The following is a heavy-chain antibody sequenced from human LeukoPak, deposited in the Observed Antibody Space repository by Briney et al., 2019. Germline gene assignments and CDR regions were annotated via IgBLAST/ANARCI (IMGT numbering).Heavy chain of an antibody. D-gene: IGHD6-19*01. Sequence: ASVTVSFTASGYTFTSYGISWVRQAPGQGLEWMGWISAYNGNTNYAQKLQGRVTMTTDTSTSTAYMELRSLRSDDTAVYYCARDNWYSSGWSFDYWGQGTLVTVSS. CDR2: ISAYNGNT. V-gene: IGHV1-18*01. CDR1: GYTFTSYG. J-gene: IGHJ4*02. CDR3: ARDNWYSSGWSFDY.